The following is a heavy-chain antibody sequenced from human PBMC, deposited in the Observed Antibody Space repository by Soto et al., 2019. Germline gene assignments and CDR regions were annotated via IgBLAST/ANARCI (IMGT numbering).Heavy chain of an antibody. V-gene: IGHV4-30-4*01. CDR1: GGSISSGDYY. CDR3: ARGERSGSWNYYYGMDV. Sequence: SETLSLTCTVSGGSISSGDYYWMWIRQPPGKGLEWIGYIYYSGITYYNPSLKSRVTISVDTSKNQFSLKLSSVTAADTAVYYCARGERSGSWNYYYGMDVWGQGTLVTVSS. CDR2: IYYSGIT. D-gene: IGHD2-15*01. J-gene: IGHJ6*02.